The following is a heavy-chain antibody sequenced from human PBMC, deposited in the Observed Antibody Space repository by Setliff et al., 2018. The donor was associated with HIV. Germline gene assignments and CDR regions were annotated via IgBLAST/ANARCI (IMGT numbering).Heavy chain of an antibody. D-gene: IGHD5-12*01. J-gene: IGHJ6*02. CDR3: ARGDGYRGNDAYYDSGMDV. CDR1: GGSISSRNW. CDR2: IYHSGST. Sequence: PSETLSLTCAVSGGSISSRNWWSWVRQPPGKGLEWIGEIYHSGSTNYKPSLKSRVTISLDTSKNQFSLNLRSVTAADTAVYYCARGDGYRGNDAYYDSGMDVWGQGITVTVSS. V-gene: IGHV4-4*02.